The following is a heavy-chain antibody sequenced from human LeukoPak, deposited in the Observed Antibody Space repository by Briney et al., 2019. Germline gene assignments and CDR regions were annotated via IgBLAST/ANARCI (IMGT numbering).Heavy chain of an antibody. V-gene: IGHV3-30-3*01. J-gene: IGHJ4*02. CDR2: ISYDGSNR. CDR3: ARARGSYCGSTSCYFDH. D-gene: IGHD2-2*01. CDR1: GFTVSSIH. Sequence: GGSLRLSCAASGFTVSSIHMVWVRQAPGKGLEWVAFISYDGSNRYYADSVKGRFTISRDNSKNTLFLQMDSLRAEDTALYYCARARGSYCGSTSCYFDHWGQGTLVTVSS.